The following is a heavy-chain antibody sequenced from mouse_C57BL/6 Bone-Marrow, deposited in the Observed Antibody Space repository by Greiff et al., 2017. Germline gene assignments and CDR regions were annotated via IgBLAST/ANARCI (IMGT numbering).Heavy chain of an antibody. V-gene: IGHV5-6*01. J-gene: IGHJ3*01. D-gene: IGHD2-5*01. CDR3: ARQGYSNYGAY. CDR2: ISSGGSYT. Sequence: EVKLQESGGDLVKPGGSLKLSCAASGFTFSSYGMSWVRQTPDKRLEWVATISSGGSYTYYPDSVKGRFTISRDNAKNTLYLQMSSLKSEDTAMYYCARQGYSNYGAYWGQGTLVTVSA. CDR1: GFTFSSYG.